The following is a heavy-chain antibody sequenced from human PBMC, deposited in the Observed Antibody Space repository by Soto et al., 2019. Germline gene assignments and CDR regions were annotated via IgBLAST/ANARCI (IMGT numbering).Heavy chain of an antibody. V-gene: IGHV3-15*01. CDR2: IKSKTDGGTT. CDR3: TTGGPTRALYYDILTGYSPGDYYYYGMDV. Sequence: EVQLVESGGGLVKPGGSLRLSCAASGFTFSNAWMSWVRQAPGKGLEWVGRIKSKTDGGTTDYAAPVKGRFTISRDDSKNTLYLQMNSLKTEDTAVYYCTTGGPTRALYYDILTGYSPGDYYYYGMDVWGQGTTVTVSS. CDR1: GFTFSNAW. D-gene: IGHD3-9*01. J-gene: IGHJ6*02.